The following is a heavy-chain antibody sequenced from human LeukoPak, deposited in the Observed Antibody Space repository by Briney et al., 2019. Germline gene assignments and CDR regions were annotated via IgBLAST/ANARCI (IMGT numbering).Heavy chain of an antibody. Sequence: GGSLRLSCAASGFIFSSYPLNWVRQAPGKGLEWVASINHNGNVNYYVDSVKGRFTISRDNAKNSLYLQMSNLRAEDTAVYFCARGGGLDVWGQGATVTVSS. J-gene: IGHJ6*02. CDR3: ARGGGLDV. V-gene: IGHV3-7*03. CDR1: GFIFSSYP. D-gene: IGHD3-16*01. CDR2: INHNGNVN.